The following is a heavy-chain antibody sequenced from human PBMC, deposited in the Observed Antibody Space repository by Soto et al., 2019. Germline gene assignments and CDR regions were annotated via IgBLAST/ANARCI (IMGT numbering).Heavy chain of an antibody. D-gene: IGHD4-17*01. CDR3: AKERVDGEPAEGYMDV. J-gene: IGHJ6*03. Sequence: EVQLLESGGGLVQPGGSLRLSCAASGFTFSSYAMSWVRQAPGKGLEWVSAISGSGGSTYYADSVKGRFTISRDNSKNTLYLQMNSLRAEDTAVYYCAKERVDGEPAEGYMDVWGKGTTVTVSS. CDR2: ISGSGGST. V-gene: IGHV3-23*01. CDR1: GFTFSSYA.